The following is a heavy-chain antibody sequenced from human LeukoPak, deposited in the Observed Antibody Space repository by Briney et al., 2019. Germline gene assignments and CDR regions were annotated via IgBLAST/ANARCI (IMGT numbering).Heavy chain of an antibody. CDR2: MNPNSGNT. J-gene: IGHJ6*03. CDR1: GYTFTSYD. V-gene: IGHV1-8*01. CDR3: ARARRYSSSSDYYYYMDV. D-gene: IGHD6-6*01. Sequence: GASVKVSCKSSGYTFTSYDFNWVRQATGQGLEWMGWMNPNSGNTSYAQKFQGRVTMTRNTSISTAYMELSSLRSEDTAVYYCARARRYSSSSDYYYYMDVWGKGTTVTVSS.